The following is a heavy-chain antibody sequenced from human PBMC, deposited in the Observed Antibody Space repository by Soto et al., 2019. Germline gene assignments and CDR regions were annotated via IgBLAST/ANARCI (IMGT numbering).Heavy chain of an antibody. J-gene: IGHJ4*02. D-gene: IGHD5-18*01. V-gene: IGHV1-18*01. Sequence: QVQLVQSGAEVKKPGASVKVSCKTSGYTFTSYGFSWVRQAPGQGLEWMGWISAYNGNTNYAQKLQGRVTMTTGASASTAYMELRSLRSDDTAVYYCAAPLSYSYGLDYWGQGTLVTVSS. CDR2: ISAYNGNT. CDR3: AAPLSYSYGLDY. CDR1: GYTFTSYG.